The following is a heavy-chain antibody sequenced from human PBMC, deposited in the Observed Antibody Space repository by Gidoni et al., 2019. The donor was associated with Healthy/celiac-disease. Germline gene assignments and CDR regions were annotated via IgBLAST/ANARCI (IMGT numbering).Heavy chain of an antibody. V-gene: IGHV3-30*18. CDR3: AKGPGKGIAARPGNWFDP. CDR2: ISYDGSNK. J-gene: IGHJ5*02. D-gene: IGHD6-6*01. CDR1: GYTFRIYG. Sequence: QVQLVESGGGVVQPGRSLGLSCSASGYTFRIYGMHWVRKAPGQGLAWVAVISYDGSNKYYADSVKGRFNISRDNSKSTLYLQMNSLRAEDTAVYYCAKGPGKGIAARPGNWFDPWGQGTLVTVSS.